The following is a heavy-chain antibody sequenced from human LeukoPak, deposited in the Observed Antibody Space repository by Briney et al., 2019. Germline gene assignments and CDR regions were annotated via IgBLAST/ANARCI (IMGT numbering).Heavy chain of an antibody. V-gene: IGHV3-7*01. D-gene: IGHD2-21*01. Sequence: GGSLRLSCAASGFTFSNYWMTWVRQAPGKGLEWVANIKQDGSVGYYVDSVRGRFIISRDNAGNSLYLQMNSLSVEDTAVYYCTQNLVAADGDHWGQGTLLIVSS. CDR1: GFTFSNYW. CDR2: IKQDGSVG. CDR3: TQNLVAADGDH. J-gene: IGHJ4*02.